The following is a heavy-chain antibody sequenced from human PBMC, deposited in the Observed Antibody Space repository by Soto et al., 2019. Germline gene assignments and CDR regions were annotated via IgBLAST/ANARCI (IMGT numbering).Heavy chain of an antibody. CDR1: GLTFSSYP. CDR3: AKDGIRGIHIDN. V-gene: IGHV3-23*01. CDR2: ISVSAGTT. J-gene: IGHJ4*02. Sequence: EVQLLESGGGLVQPGGSLRLSCAASGLTFSSYPMSWVRQAPGKGLQWVSSISVSAGTTYYADSVKGRFTISRDNSKTTLYLQMYSLRAEDTAVYYCAKDGIRGIHIDNWGQGTLVTVSS.